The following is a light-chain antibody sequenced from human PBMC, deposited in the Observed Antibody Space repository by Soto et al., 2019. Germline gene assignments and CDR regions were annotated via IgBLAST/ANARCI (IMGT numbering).Light chain of an antibody. CDR2: GAS. Sequence: EYVLTKSPGTLSLSPGERATLSCRASQSVSISYLAWYQQKPGQAPRLLIYGASSRATGIPDRFSGSGSGTHFTLTISRLEPEDFAVYYCHQYGSSPLTFGGGTKV. CDR3: HQYGSSPLT. V-gene: IGKV3-20*01. J-gene: IGKJ4*01. CDR1: QSVSISY.